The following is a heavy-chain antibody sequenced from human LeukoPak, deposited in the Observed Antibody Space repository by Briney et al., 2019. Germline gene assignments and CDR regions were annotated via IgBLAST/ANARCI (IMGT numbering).Heavy chain of an antibody. CDR3: ARDPYSGSYSVDWFDP. CDR1: GFTFSSYN. Sequence: PGGSLRLSCVGSGFTFSSYNMNWVRQAPGKGLEWVSYISGSSSNIYYADSVKGRFTISRDNAKSSLYLQMNNLRDEDTAVYYCARDPYSGSYSVDWFDPWGQGTLVTVSS. CDR2: ISGSSSNI. D-gene: IGHD1-26*01. V-gene: IGHV3-48*02. J-gene: IGHJ5*02.